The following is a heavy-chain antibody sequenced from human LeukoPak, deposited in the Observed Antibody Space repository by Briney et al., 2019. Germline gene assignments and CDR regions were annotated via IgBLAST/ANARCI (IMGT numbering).Heavy chain of an antibody. CDR3: VSFYETY. CDR1: GNYW. D-gene: IGHD2/OR15-2a*01. V-gene: IGHV3-74*01. CDR2: INSDGSWT. J-gene: IGHJ4*02. Sequence: GGSLKLSCAASGNYWMHWVRQAPGKGLVWVSHINSDGSWTSYADSVKGRFTISKDNAKNTVYLQMNNLRAEDTAVYYCVSFYETYWGRGTLVTVSS.